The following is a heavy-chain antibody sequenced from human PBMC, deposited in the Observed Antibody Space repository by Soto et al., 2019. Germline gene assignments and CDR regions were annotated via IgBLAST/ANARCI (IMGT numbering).Heavy chain of an antibody. D-gene: IGHD2-15*01. J-gene: IGHJ6*02. CDR2: ISGSGGST. V-gene: IGHV3-23*01. Sequence: EVQLLESGGGLVQPGGSLRLSCAASGFTFSSYVMSWVRQAPGKGLEWVSAISGSGGSTYYADSVKGRFTISRDNSKNTLYLQMNSLRAEDTAVYYCAKGTGYCSGGSCYPPRDYYYYYGMDVWGQGTTVTVSS. CDR1: GFTFSSYV. CDR3: AKGTGYCSGGSCYPPRDYYYYYGMDV.